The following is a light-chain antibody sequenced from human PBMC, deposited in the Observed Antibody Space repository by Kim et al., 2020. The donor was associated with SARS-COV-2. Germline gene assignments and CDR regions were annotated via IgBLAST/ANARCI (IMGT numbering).Light chain of an antibody. J-gene: IGLJ3*02. CDR3: QVWDSSSDHWV. Sequence: APRKKARITCGGNNIGSKSVLWYQQKPGQAPVLVIYYDSDRPSGIPERFSGSNSGNTATLTISRVEAGDEADYYCQVWDSSSDHWVFGGGTQLTVL. CDR2: YDS. V-gene: IGLV3-21*04. CDR1: NIGSKS.